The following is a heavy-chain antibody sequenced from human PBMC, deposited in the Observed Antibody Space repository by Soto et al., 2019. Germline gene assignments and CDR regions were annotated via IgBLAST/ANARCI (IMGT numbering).Heavy chain of an antibody. J-gene: IGHJ6*02. Sequence: ASVKVSCKASGYTFTIYGISWVRQAPGQGLEWMGMINANDGSTNYAQNLQGRLTLTTDTSTTTAYMELRSLRSNDTAIYYCAMVDVYVTPSPQDVWGQGTTVTVSS. CDR2: INANDGST. CDR1: GYTFTIYG. D-gene: IGHD3-16*01. CDR3: AMVDVYVTPSPQDV. V-gene: IGHV1-18*01.